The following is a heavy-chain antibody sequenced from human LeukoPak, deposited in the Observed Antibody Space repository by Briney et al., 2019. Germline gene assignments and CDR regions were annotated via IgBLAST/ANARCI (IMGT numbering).Heavy chain of an antibody. D-gene: IGHD3-22*01. CDR1: GGSISGYY. CDR3: ARGTPYYYDSSGYSFFDY. V-gene: IGHV4-59*01. Sequence: SETLSLTCTVSGGSISGYYWSWIRQPPGKGLEWIGYIYYSGSTNYNPSLKSRVTISVDTSKNQFSLKLSSVTAADTAVYYCARGTPYYYDSSGYSFFDYWGQGTLVTVSS. J-gene: IGHJ4*02. CDR2: IYYSGST.